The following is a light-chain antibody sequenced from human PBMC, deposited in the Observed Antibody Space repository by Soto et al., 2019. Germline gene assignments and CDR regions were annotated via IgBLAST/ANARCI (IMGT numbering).Light chain of an antibody. Sequence: QSALTQPGSVSGSPGQSIPISCTGTSSDVGSYKFVSWYQQYPGKAPKLMIYEGSKRPSGVSDRFSGSKSGNTASLTISGLQAEDEADYFCCSYAGGSNVFGAGTKVTVL. CDR2: EGS. J-gene: IGLJ1*01. CDR1: SSDVGSYKF. CDR3: CSYAGGSNV. V-gene: IGLV2-23*03.